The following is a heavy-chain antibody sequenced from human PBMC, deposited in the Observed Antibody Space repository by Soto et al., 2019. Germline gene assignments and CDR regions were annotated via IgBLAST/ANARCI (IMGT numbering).Heavy chain of an antibody. CDR3: ASGVVMKNYYGMDV. CDR1: GGTFSSYA. D-gene: IGHD2-15*01. J-gene: IGHJ6*02. Sequence: SVKVSCKASGGTFSSYAISWVRQAPGQGLERMGGIIPIFGTANYAQKFQGRVTITADESTSTAYMELSSLRSEDTAVYYCASGVVMKNYYGMDVWGQGTTVTVSS. CDR2: IIPIFGTA. V-gene: IGHV1-69*13.